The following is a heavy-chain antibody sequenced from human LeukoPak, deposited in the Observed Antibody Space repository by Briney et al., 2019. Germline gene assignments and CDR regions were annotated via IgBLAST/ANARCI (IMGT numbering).Heavy chain of an antibody. J-gene: IGHJ4*02. D-gene: IGHD2-15*01. CDR3: ARRGRRVAHGLDY. CDR2: IYDSGST. Sequence: PSETLSLTCTVSGGSISSSSYYWGWIRQPPGKGLEWIGSIYDSGSTYYNPSLKSRVTISVDTSKNQFSLKLSSVTAADTAVYYCARRGRRVAHGLDYWGQGTLVTVSS. V-gene: IGHV4-39*01. CDR1: GGSISSSSYY.